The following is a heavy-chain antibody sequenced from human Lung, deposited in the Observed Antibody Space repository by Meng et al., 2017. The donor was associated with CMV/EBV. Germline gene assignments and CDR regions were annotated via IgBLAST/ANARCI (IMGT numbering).Heavy chain of an antibody. D-gene: IGHD6-19*01. J-gene: IGHJ4*02. CDR3: ARPGTYSSGWYAY. CDR1: GYSFTSYW. Sequence: SLWLXCKGSGYSFTSYWVGRVRQMPWEGLEWMGIIYPGYSDTRYSPSFQGQVTISADKSIRTAYLQWSSLKASDTAMYYCARPGTYSSGWYAYWRQGTLVTVSS. V-gene: IGHV5-51*01. CDR2: IYPGYSDT.